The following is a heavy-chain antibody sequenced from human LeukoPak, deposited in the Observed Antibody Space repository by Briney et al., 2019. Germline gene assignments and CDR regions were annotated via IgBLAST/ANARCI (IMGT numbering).Heavy chain of an antibody. D-gene: IGHD5-18*01. CDR1: GYLFKYNY. V-gene: IGHV1-46*02. CDR2: INPSGDST. J-gene: IGHJ4*02. CDR3: ARDRMDTAMGSYLDN. Sequence: GASVTVSCTASGYLFKYNYIHWVRQAPGQGLEWMGMINPSGDSTAYAQQFQGRLTMSSDTSTRTVYVELSSLRSEDTAVYFCARDRMDTAMGSYLDNWGQGTLVTISS.